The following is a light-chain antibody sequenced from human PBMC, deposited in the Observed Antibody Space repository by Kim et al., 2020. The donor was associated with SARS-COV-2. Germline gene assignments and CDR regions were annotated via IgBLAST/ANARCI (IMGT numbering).Light chain of an antibody. CDR1: QSVSSN. V-gene: IGKV3D-15*01. CDR3: QQYNEWPS. J-gene: IGKJ4*01. Sequence: SVSRGERPTLSCRASQSVSSNLPWYQQKPGQAPRLFIYGAAIRATGIPARFSGSGPGTEFTLTINSLQAEDFAVYSCQQYNEWPSFGGGTKVDIK. CDR2: GAA.